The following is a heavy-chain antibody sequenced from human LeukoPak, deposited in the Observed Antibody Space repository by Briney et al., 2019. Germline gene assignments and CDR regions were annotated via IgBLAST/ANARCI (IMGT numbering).Heavy chain of an antibody. D-gene: IGHD1-26*01. Sequence: GGSLRLSCVASGIDVSTDYITWVRQAPGKGLEWVSSISGSTTYIYYADSVKGRFTISRDNPKNSLYLQMNSLRAEDTALYYCVRYRDYSYGMDVWGPGTTVTVSS. CDR2: ISGSTTYI. J-gene: IGHJ6*02. CDR1: GIDVSTDY. V-gene: IGHV3-21*01. CDR3: VRYRDYSYGMDV.